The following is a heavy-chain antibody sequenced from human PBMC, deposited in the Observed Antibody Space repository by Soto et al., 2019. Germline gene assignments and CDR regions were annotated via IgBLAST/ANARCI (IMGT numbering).Heavy chain of an antibody. J-gene: IGHJ6*02. Sequence: QVQLVQSGAEVKKPGSSVTVSCRASGGTFSSYAISWVRQAPGQGLEWMGRIIPFIGTANYAQKFQGRVTITADESTSPPYMELTSLRSEDTAVYYCARVVMITVPASYYYGMDVWGQGTTVTVSS. CDR1: GGTFSSYA. V-gene: IGHV1-69*18. CDR2: IIPFIGTA. CDR3: ARVVMITVPASYYYGMDV. D-gene: IGHD3-16*01.